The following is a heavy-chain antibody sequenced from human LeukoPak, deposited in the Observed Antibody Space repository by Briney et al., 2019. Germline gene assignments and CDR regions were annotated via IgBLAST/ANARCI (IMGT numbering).Heavy chain of an antibody. D-gene: IGHD4-17*01. Sequence: GASVKVSCKASGYTSTGYYMHWVRQAPGQGLEWMGWINPNSGGTNYAQKFQGRVTMTRDTSISTAYMELSRLRSDDTAVYYCARDRGATVTSYYYYYYMDVWGKGTTVTVSS. V-gene: IGHV1-2*02. CDR1: GYTSTGYY. J-gene: IGHJ6*03. CDR3: ARDRGATVTSYYYYYYMDV. CDR2: INPNSGGT.